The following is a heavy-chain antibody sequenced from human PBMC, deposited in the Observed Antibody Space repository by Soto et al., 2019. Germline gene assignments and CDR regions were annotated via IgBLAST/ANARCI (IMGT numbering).Heavy chain of an antibody. Sequence: PGGSLRLSCAASGFDFSNTWIHWVRQVPGQGLVWVSRINSDGSSIIYADSVKGRFTLSRDNAKNTVHLQMSSLRVEDTAVYYCARDRIQLWLLGGMDVWGQGTTVTVSS. V-gene: IGHV3-74*01. CDR2: INSDGSSI. CDR3: ARDRIQLWLLGGMDV. D-gene: IGHD5-18*01. CDR1: GFDFSNTW. J-gene: IGHJ6*02.